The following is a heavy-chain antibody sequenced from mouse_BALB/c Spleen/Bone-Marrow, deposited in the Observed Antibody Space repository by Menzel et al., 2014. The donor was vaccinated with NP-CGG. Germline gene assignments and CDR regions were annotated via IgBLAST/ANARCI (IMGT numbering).Heavy chain of an antibody. V-gene: IGHV5-6-3*01. D-gene: IGHD2-3*01. J-gene: IGHJ3*01. CDR3: ARGVDDYSWFAY. Sequence: EVQLVESGGGLVQPGGSLKLSCTASGFTFSSYGLSWVRQTPDKRLELVATMNRNGGTKSYPDSVKGRFTISRDNAKNTLYLQMSSLKSEDTALYYCARGVDDYSWFAYWGQGTLVTVSA. CDR1: GFTFSSYG. CDR2: MNRNGGTK.